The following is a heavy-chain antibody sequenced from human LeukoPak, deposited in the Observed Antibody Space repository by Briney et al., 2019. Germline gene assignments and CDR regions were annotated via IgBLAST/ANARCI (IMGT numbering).Heavy chain of an antibody. Sequence: SETLSLTCGVSGGAITNYYWNWIRQAPGKGLEWLGYIYYTGSTTYNPSFKSRITISLDTSKKQISLKLRSVTAADTAVYYCARDPLSGSYYGPFDIWGQGTMVTVSS. D-gene: IGHD1-26*01. CDR3: ARDPLSGSYYGPFDI. V-gene: IGHV4-59*01. CDR1: GGAITNYY. CDR2: IYYTGST. J-gene: IGHJ3*02.